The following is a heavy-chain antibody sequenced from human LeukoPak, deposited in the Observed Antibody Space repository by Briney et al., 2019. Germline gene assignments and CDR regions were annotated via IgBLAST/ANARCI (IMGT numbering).Heavy chain of an antibody. CDR1: GGSISSSGYY. D-gene: IGHD3-3*01. Sequence: SETLSLTCTVSGGSISSSGYYWGWIRQPPGKGLEWIGSIYYSGSTYYNPSLKSRVTISVDTSKNQFSLKLSSVTAADTAVYYCARRTYYDFWSGYYIGGTYFDYWGQGTLVTVSS. CDR2: IYYSGST. CDR3: ARRTYYDFWSGYYIGGTYFDY. J-gene: IGHJ4*02. V-gene: IGHV4-39*01.